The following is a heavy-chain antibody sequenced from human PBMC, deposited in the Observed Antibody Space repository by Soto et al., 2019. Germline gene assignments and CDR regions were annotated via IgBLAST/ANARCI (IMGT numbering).Heavy chain of an antibody. CDR3: ARLGGMYHDSTGAGGYFDY. V-gene: IGHV4-39*01. D-gene: IGHD3-22*01. J-gene: IGHJ4*02. Sequence: SETLSRTGTVCADSIYSSPYYWGWIRKPPGKGLEWIGNIFEGGSTYYKSSLKSRVTISMDTSENQFSLKLSSVTAADTAVYYCARLGGMYHDSTGAGGYFDYCGQRTLVTVS. CDR1: ADSIYSSPYY. CDR2: IFEGGST.